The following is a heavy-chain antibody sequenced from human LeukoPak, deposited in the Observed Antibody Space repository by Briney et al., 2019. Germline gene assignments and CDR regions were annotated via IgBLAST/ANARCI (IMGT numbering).Heavy chain of an antibody. CDR1: GFAFTSYA. Sequence: GGSLRLSCAGSGFAFTSYAMNWVRQAPGKGLEWVSTISGGGHNSYSADSVKGRFTISRDNSKNTLFLQMASLRVEDTAVYYCARGIDFWSGFDYWGQGTLVTVSS. D-gene: IGHD3-3*01. J-gene: IGHJ4*02. CDR3: ARGIDFWSGFDY. V-gene: IGHV3-23*01. CDR2: ISGGGHNS.